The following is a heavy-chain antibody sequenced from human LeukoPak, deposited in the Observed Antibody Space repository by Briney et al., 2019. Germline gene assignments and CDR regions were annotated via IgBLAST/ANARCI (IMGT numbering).Heavy chain of an antibody. CDR1: GGSISSDNW. V-gene: IGHV4-4*02. D-gene: IGHD3-10*01. CDR3: ARLMRKWFGEFPHYY. CDR2: IYHSGST. J-gene: IGHJ4*02. Sequence: PSGTLSLTCAVSGGSISSDNWWSWVRQPPGKGLEWIGEIYHSGSTNYNPSLQSRVTISVDTSKNQFSLKLSSVTAADTAMYYCARLMRKWFGEFPHYYWGQGTLVTVSS.